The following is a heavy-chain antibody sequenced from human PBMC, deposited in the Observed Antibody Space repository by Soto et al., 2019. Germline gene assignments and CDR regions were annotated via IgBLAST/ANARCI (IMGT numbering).Heavy chain of an antibody. CDR2: INHSGST. D-gene: IGHD5-12*01. J-gene: IGHJ4*02. CDR3: ASGFRWLRTRIPKN. V-gene: IGHV4-34*01. Sequence: SETLSLTCAVYGGSFSGYYWSWIRQPPGKGLEWIGEINHSGSTNYNPSLKSRVTISVETSKNQFSLRLSPVTAADTAVYSCASGFRWLRTRIPKNWGQGPLVTVSS. CDR1: GGSFSGYY.